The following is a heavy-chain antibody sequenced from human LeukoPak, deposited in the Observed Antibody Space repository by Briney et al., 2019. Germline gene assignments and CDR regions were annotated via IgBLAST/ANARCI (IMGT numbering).Heavy chain of an antibody. V-gene: IGHV5-51*01. CDR1: GYIFTSYW. D-gene: IGHD5-12*01. J-gene: IGHJ4*02. CDR2: IYPGDSDT. Sequence: GESLKISCKGSGYIFTSYWIGWVRQMPGKGLEWMGIIYPGDSDTRYSPSFQGQVTISADKSISTAYLQWRSLKASDTAMYYCARQNGGYDSFFDYWGQGALVTVSS. CDR3: ARQNGGYDSFFDY.